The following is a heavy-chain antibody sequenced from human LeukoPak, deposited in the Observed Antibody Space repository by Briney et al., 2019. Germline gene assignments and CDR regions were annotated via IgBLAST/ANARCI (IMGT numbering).Heavy chain of an antibody. CDR2: INPNSGGT. Sequence: ASVKVSCKASGYNFVHFDINWVRQAPGQGLEWLGWINPNSGGTNYAQKFEGRIAMTTDTSINTGYMEMTRLTSDDTAVYYCARAHSSLRLYHFDYWGQGTLVTVSS. CDR3: ARAHSSLRLYHFDY. CDR1: GYNFVHFD. V-gene: IGHV1-2*02. D-gene: IGHD6-13*01. J-gene: IGHJ4*02.